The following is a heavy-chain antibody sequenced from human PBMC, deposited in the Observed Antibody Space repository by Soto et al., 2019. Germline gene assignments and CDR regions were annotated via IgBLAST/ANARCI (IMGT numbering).Heavy chain of an antibody. Sequence: QVQLQESGPGLVKPSETLSLTCSVSGGSMTNYYWSWIRQPPGKGLEWIGYIYYSGSTNYNPSLKSRVAISVDTSKNHFSLRLSSVTAADTAVYFCARSQYRNWFDPWGQGTLVTVSS. CDR3: ARSQYRNWFDP. D-gene: IGHD5-12*01. CDR1: GGSMTNYY. CDR2: IYYSGST. J-gene: IGHJ5*02. V-gene: IGHV4-59*01.